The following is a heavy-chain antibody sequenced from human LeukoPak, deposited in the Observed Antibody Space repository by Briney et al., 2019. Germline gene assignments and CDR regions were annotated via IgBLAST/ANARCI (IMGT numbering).Heavy chain of an antibody. D-gene: IGHD4-23*01. J-gene: IGHJ4*02. CDR1: GFTFSTYG. CDR3: AKDPLLTTVGTYYFDY. V-gene: IGHV3-30*02. Sequence: GGSLRLSCAASGFTFSTYGMHWVRQAPGKGLEWVAFIRYDGGNEYYADSVKGRFTISRDNSKNTLYLQMNSLRGEDTAVYYCAKDPLLTTVGTYYFDYWGQGTLVTVSS. CDR2: IRYDGGNE.